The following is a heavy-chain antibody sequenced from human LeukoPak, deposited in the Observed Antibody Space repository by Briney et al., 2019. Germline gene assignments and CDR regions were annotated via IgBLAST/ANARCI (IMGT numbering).Heavy chain of an antibody. CDR1: GFTFSSYA. Sequence: PGGSLRLSCAASGFTFSSYAMSWVRQAPGKGLEWVSAISGSGGSTYYADSVKGRFTISRDNSENTLYLQMNSLRAEDTAVYYCAKRDCSGGSCYSFDYWGQGTLVTVSS. D-gene: IGHD2-15*01. J-gene: IGHJ4*02. CDR2: ISGSGGST. V-gene: IGHV3-23*01. CDR3: AKRDCSGGSCYSFDY.